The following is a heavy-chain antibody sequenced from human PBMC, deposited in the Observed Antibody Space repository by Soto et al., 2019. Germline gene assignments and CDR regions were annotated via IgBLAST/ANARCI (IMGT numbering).Heavy chain of an antibody. D-gene: IGHD3-9*01. CDR1: GHALRDYS. V-gene: IGHV3-48*02. CDR3: VRDRDWAFDI. CDR2: TGTRRKYT. J-gene: IGHJ3*02. Sequence: GGSLRLSCAASGHALRDYSMNWVRQAPGKGLEWVSYTGTRRKYTFYADSVRGRFTISRDDARNSVYLQLNSLRDEDTAVYYCVRDRDWAFDIWGQGTMVTVSS.